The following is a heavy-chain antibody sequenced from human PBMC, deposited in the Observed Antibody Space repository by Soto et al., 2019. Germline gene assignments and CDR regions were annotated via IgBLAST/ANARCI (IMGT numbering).Heavy chain of an antibody. D-gene: IGHD6-6*01. J-gene: IGHJ6*02. V-gene: IGHV3-30-3*01. Sequence: QVQLVESGGGVVQPGRSLRLSCAASGFTFRDYAMHWVRQAPGKGLEWVTLISSDATNKYLADSVKGRFTISRDNSKNTLYLQMNSLRVEDTGLYYCARQGMAARKYYSTYLDVWCQGTTVIV. CDR1: GFTFRDYA. CDR2: ISSDATNK. CDR3: ARQGMAARKYYSTYLDV.